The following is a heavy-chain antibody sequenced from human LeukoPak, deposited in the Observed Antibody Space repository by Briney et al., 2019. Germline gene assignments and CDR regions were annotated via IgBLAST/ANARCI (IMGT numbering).Heavy chain of an antibody. D-gene: IGHD5-24*01. J-gene: IGHJ5*02. CDR1: GFTFSNHG. V-gene: IGHV3-30*18. CDR3: AKGGLRDGYSYAS. CDR2: ISYDGNSR. Sequence: GGSLRLSCAVSGFTFSNHGFYWVRQAPGKGLEWVAVISYDGNSRYYADSVKGRFTISRDSSKNTLSLQMNSLRAADTAVYYCAKGGLRDGYSYASWGQGTLITVSS.